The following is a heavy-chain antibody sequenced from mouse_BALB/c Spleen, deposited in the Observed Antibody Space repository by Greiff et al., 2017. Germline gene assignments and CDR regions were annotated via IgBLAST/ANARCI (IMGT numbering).Heavy chain of an antibody. V-gene: IGHV5-17*02. CDR2: ISSGSSTI. Sequence: EVQLVESGGGLVQPGGSRKLSCAASGFTFSSFGMHWVRQAPEKGLEWVAYISSGSSTIYYADTVKGRFTISRDNPKNTLFLQMTSLRSEDTAMYYCARLDYYGSSSYAMDYWGQGTSVTVSS. CDR1: GFTFSSFG. CDR3: ARLDYYGSSSYAMDY. J-gene: IGHJ4*01. D-gene: IGHD1-1*01.